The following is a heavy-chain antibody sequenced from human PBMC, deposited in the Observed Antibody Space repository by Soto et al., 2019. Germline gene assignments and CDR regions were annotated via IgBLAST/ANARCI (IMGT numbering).Heavy chain of an antibody. D-gene: IGHD5-18*01. V-gene: IGHV4-30-4*01. CDR2: IFYTGKT. J-gene: IGHJ4*02. Sequence: SETLSLTCSVSGGSISSGDYYWNWIRQSPGKGLEWIGSIFYTGKTHYNPSLKSRLTISVDASKNEFSLRLSSVTAADTALYYCARTEDGYNTNFEYWGQGALVTVSS. CDR3: ARTEDGYNTNFEY. CDR1: GGSISSGDYY.